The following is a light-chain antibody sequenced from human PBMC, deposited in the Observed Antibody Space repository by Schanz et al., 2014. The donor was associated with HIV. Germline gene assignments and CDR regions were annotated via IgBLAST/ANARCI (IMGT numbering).Light chain of an antibody. J-gene: IGLJ2*01. V-gene: IGLV1-51*01. CDR3: ATWDSILNAVV. CDR1: YSNIGNNY. Sequence: QSVLTQPPSVSAATGQKVTITCSGTYSNIGNNYVSWYQQFPGAAPRLLMYLNNQRPSGIPDRFSGSKSGTSATLVISDLQTGDEADYYCATWDSILNAVVFGGGTKLTVL. CDR2: LNN.